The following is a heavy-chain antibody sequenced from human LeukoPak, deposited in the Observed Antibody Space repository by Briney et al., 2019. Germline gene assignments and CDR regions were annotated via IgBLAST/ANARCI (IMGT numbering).Heavy chain of an antibody. CDR3: VLGLRYFDLSYYYYYGMDV. CDR2: INHSGST. CDR1: GGSFSGYY. D-gene: IGHD3-9*01. V-gene: IGHV4-34*01. J-gene: IGHJ6*02. Sequence: PSETLSLTCAVYGGSFSGYYWSWIRQPPGKGLEWIGEINHSGSTNYNPSLKSRVTISVDTSKNQFSLKLSSVTAADTAVYYCVLGLRYFDLSYYYYYGMDVWGQGTTVTVSS.